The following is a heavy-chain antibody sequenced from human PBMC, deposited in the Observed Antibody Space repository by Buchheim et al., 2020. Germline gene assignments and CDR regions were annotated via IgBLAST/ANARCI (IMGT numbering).Heavy chain of an antibody. V-gene: IGHV3-74*01. CDR1: GFTFSSYW. D-gene: IGHD3-16*02. CDR2: INSDGSST. Sequence: EVQLVESGGGLVQPGGSLRLSCAASGFTFSSYWMHWVRQAPGKGLVWVSRINSDGSSTSHADSVKGRFTLSRDNAENTLYLQMNSLRAEDTAVYYCAREHYDYVWGSYRLDWGQGTL. CDR3: AREHYDYVWGSYRLD. J-gene: IGHJ4*02.